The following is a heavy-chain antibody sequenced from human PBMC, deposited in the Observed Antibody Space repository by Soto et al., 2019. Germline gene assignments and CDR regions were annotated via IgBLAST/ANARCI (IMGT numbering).Heavy chain of an antibody. J-gene: IGHJ4*02. CDR3: AKVGLVTRMDFDC. CDR1: GFTFSSYD. Sequence: EVQLVESGGGLVQPGGSLRLSCAASGFTFSSYDMHWVRQATGKGLEWVSAIGTAGDTYYPGSVKGRFTISRDNSKNTLYLQMNSLRAEDTAVYYCAKVGLVTRMDFDCWGQGTLVTVSS. V-gene: IGHV3-13*01. CDR2: IGTAGDT. D-gene: IGHD2-21*02.